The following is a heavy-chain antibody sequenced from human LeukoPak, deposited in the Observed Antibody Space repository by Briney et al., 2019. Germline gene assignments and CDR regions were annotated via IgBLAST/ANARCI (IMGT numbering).Heavy chain of an antibody. CDR3: ARDRTTVTTFDY. V-gene: IGHV3-30*03. Sequence: GGSLRLSCAASGFTFSSFGLHWVRQAPGKGLEWVAVISYEGSNKYYADSVKGRFTISRDNSKNTLYLQMNRLRTEDTAVYYCARDRTTVTTFDYWGQGTLVTVSS. J-gene: IGHJ4*02. CDR2: ISYEGSNK. CDR1: GFTFSSFG. D-gene: IGHD4-17*01.